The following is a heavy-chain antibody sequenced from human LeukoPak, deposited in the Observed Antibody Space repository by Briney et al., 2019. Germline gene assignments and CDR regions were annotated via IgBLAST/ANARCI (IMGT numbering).Heavy chain of an antibody. CDR3: ARAFRSNPYNWFDP. J-gene: IGHJ5*02. V-gene: IGHV4-31*03. CDR2: IYDSGRI. CDR1: GGSISSGGYF. Sequence: PSETLSLTCTVSGGSISSGGYFWSWIRQHPGKGLEWIAYIYDSGRINYNPFLESRVTISLDTSKNQFSLKLSSVTAADTAVYYCARAFRSNPYNWFDPWGQGTLVTVSS.